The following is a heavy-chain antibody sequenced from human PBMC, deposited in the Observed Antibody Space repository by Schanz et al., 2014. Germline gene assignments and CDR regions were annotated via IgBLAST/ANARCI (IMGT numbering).Heavy chain of an antibody. V-gene: IGHV4-39*01. CDR3: ARLSAIFGVVTTYYFDY. CDR1: GDSISSTSYY. J-gene: IGHJ4*01. D-gene: IGHD3-3*01. CDR2: IYYSGST. Sequence: QLQMQESGPGLVKPSETLSLTCSVSGDSISSTSYYWGWIRQPPGKGLEWIGSIYYSGSTYYNASTRSEVTISVDTSKNHSSLKWNSVPAADSAVYYCARLSAIFGVVTTYYFDY.